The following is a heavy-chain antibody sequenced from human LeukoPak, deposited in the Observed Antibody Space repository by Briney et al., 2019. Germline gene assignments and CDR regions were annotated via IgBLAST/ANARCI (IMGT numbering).Heavy chain of an antibody. CDR3: ARRGAPRRSSTSCAKFDP. CDR2: IYPGDSDT. Sequence: GESLKISCKGSGYSFTSYWIGWVRQMPGKGLEWMGIIYPGDSDTRYSPSFQGQVTISADKSISTAYLRWSSLKASDTAMYYCARRGAPRRSSTSCAKFDPWGQGTLVTVSS. D-gene: IGHD2-2*01. V-gene: IGHV5-51*01. CDR1: GYSFTSYW. J-gene: IGHJ5*02.